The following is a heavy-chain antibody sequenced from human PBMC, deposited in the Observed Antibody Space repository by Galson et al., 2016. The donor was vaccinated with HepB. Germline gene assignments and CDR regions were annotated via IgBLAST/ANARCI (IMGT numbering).Heavy chain of an antibody. J-gene: IGHJ4*02. Sequence: TLSLTCTVSGDSISSGGYYWSWIRQHPGKGLEWIGYIYYTGTTYYNPSLKSRLTISVDTSTNQFSLRLSSVTAADTAVYYWARVGSSCVRDSCYRDYFDYWGQGTLVTVSS. CDR1: GDSISSGGYY. CDR2: IYYTGTT. V-gene: IGHV4-31*03. D-gene: IGHD2-15*01. CDR3: ARVGSSCVRDSCYRDYFDY.